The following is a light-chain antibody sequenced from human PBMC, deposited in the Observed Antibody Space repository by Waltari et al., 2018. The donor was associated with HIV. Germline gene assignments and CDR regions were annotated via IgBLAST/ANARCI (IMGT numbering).Light chain of an antibody. CDR1: SLSGQY. J-gene: IGLJ3*02. V-gene: IGLV3-25*03. CDR2: KDT. Sequence: SYELTQPPSVSVSPGQTATITCSGDSLSGQYAYWYQPKPGQAPVAIIYKDTARPFGIPERFSGSSSGKTVTLIINEAQTEDEADYYCQSADSSGGFRVFGGGTRLSVL. CDR3: QSADSSGGFRV.